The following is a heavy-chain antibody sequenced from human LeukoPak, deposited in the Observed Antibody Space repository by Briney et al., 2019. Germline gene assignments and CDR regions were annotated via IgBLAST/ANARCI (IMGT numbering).Heavy chain of an antibody. CDR2: IIPIFGTA. Sequence: KISCKGSGGTFSSYAISWVRQAPGQGLEWMGGIIPIFGTASYAQKFQGRVTITTDESTSTAYMELSSLRSEDTAVYYCASRGSGYLDYWGQGTLVTVSS. J-gene: IGHJ4*02. V-gene: IGHV1-69*05. CDR3: ASRGSGYLDY. CDR1: GGTFSSYA. D-gene: IGHD3-22*01.